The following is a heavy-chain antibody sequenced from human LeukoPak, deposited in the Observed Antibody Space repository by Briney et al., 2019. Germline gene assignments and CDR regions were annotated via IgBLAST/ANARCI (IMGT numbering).Heavy chain of an antibody. CDR3: ARGRNYDILTGYIPGYYFDY. V-gene: IGHV1-46*01. J-gene: IGHJ4*02. CDR2: INPSGGST. CDR1: GYTFTSYY. Sequence: ASVKVSCKASGYTFTSYYMHWVRQAPGQGLEWMGIINPSGGSTSYAQKFQGRVTITADKSTSTAYMELSSLRSEDTAVYYCARGRNYDILTGYIPGYYFDYWGQGTLVTVSS. D-gene: IGHD3-9*01.